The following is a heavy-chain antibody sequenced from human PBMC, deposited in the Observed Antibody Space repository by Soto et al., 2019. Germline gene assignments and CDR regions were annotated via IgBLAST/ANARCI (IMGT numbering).Heavy chain of an antibody. D-gene: IGHD6-13*01. CDR3: ARDRRIAAAAPGRYSYYYGMDV. Sequence: SETLSLTCAFYAGSFSVYYWSWIRQPPGKGLDLTGEINHSGSTNYNPSLKSRVTISVDTSKNQFSLKLSSVTAADTAVYYCARDRRIAAAAPGRYSYYYGMDVWGQGTTVTVSS. CDR2: INHSGST. CDR1: AGSFSVYY. J-gene: IGHJ6*02. V-gene: IGHV4-34*01.